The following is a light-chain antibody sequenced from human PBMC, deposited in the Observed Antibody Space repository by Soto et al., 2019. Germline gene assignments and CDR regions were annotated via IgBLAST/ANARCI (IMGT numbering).Light chain of an antibody. Sequence: QSVLTQPASVSGSPGQSITISCTGTSSDVGGYNYVSWYQQHPGKAPKLMIYDVSNRPSGVSNRFSGSKSGNTASLTISGLQAEDEADYYCSSYTSSSLFYVFGTGTKVTVL. V-gene: IGLV2-14*01. CDR3: SSYTSSSLFYV. CDR1: SSDVGGYNY. J-gene: IGLJ1*01. CDR2: DVS.